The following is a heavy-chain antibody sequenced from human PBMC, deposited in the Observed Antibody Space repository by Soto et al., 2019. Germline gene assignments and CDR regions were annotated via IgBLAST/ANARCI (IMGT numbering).Heavy chain of an antibody. CDR3: ARDRHYYDSSGYYFDY. D-gene: IGHD3-22*01. V-gene: IGHV1-69*06. CDR1: GGSFSSYA. CDR2: IIPIFGTE. Sequence: QVQLVQSGAEVKKPGSSVKVSCKAYGGSFSSYAISWVRQDPGQGLEWMRGIIPIFGTENYAQKFQGRVTITADKSTSTAYMELSSLRSEDTAVYYCARDRHYYDSSGYYFDYWGQGTLVTVSS. J-gene: IGHJ4*02.